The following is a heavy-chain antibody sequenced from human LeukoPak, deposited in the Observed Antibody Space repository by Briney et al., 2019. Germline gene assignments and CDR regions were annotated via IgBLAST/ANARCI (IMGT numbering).Heavy chain of an antibody. J-gene: IGHJ6*02. D-gene: IGHD3-3*01. V-gene: IGHV1-2*06. CDR1: GYTFTGYY. Sequence: ASAKVSCKASGYTFTGYYMHWVRQAPGQGLEWMGRINPNSGGTNYAQKFQGRVTMTRDTSISTAYMELSRLRSDDTAVYYCARVVYYDFWSGYRDYGMDVWGQGTTVTVSS. CDR3: ARVVYYDFWSGYRDYGMDV. CDR2: INPNSGGT.